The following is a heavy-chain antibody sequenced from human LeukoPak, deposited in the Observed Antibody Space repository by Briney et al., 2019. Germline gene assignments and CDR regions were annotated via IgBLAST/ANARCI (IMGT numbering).Heavy chain of an antibody. J-gene: IGHJ3*02. D-gene: IGHD2-21*01. CDR2: MNPHSGNS. CDR1: GYTFTNYD. Sequence: GASVKVSCKASGYTFTNYDINWVRQAPGQGLEWMGWMNPHSGNSGFAQKFQDRLSMTRDNSINTAYMDLSSLRSEDTAVYYCARARADLWSGDLAYALDIWGQGTMVTVST. CDR3: ARARADLWSGDLAYALDI. V-gene: IGHV1-8*01.